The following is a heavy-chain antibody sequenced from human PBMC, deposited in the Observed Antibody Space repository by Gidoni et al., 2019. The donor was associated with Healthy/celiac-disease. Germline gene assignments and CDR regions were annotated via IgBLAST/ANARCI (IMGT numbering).Heavy chain of an antibody. CDR3: ASGIDLLFDY. V-gene: IGHV3-30-3*01. J-gene: IGHJ4*02. D-gene: IGHD3-3*02. CDR2: ISYDGSNK. CDR1: GFPLRRYA. Sequence: QVQLVESGGGGVQTGRYRRLSCDASGFPLRRYAMPLVRQAPGQGLEWVAVISYDGSNKYYADSVKGRFTISRDNSKNTLYLQMNSLRAEDTAVYYCASGIDLLFDYWGQGTLVTVSS.